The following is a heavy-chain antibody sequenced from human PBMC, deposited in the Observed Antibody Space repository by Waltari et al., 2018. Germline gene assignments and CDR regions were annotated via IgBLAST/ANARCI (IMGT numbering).Heavy chain of an antibody. Sequence: QVQLVQSGAEVKKPGSSVKVSCKASGGTFSSYAISWVRQAPGQGLEWMGGIIPIFGTANYAQKFQGRVTITTDTSTSTAYMELRSLRSDDTAVYYCARDRPRIAAAATYWYFDLWGRGTLVTVSS. D-gene: IGHD6-13*01. V-gene: IGHV1-69*05. CDR2: IIPIFGTA. CDR3: ARDRPRIAAAATYWYFDL. J-gene: IGHJ2*01. CDR1: GGTFSSYA.